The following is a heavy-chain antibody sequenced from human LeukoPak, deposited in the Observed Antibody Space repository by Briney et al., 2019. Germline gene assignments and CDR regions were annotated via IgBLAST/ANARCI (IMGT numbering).Heavy chain of an antibody. CDR3: ARDLKNYYDSSGYYYFNY. CDR2: IIPIFGTA. Sequence: SVKVSCKASGGTFSSYAISWVRQAPGQGLEWMGGIIPIFGTANYAQKFQGRVTITADESTSTAYMELSSLRSEDTAVYYCARDLKNYYDSSGYYYFNYWGQGTLVTVSS. J-gene: IGHJ4*02. CDR1: GGTFSSYA. D-gene: IGHD3-22*01. V-gene: IGHV1-69*13.